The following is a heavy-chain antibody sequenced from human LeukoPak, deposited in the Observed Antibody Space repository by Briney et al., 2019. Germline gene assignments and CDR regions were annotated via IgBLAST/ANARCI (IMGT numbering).Heavy chain of an antibody. J-gene: IGHJ6*03. V-gene: IGHV3-21*01. CDR1: GFTFNNYS. Sequence: GGSLRLSCAASGFTFNNYSMNWVRQAPGKGLEWVSSISYSSSYIYYADSVKGRFSISRDSAKSSLYLQMNSLRAEDTAVYYCARDQGSGYDLVPYYYYYMDVWGKGTTVTVSS. D-gene: IGHD5-12*01. CDR3: ARDQGSGYDLVPYYYYYMDV. CDR2: ISYSSSYI.